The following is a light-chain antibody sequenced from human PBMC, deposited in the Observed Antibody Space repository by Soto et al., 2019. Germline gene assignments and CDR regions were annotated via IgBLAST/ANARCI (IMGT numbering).Light chain of an antibody. J-gene: IGLJ2*01. CDR1: SSDVGGYNY. CDR2: DVS. V-gene: IGLV2-14*01. CDR3: SSYTSSSTLV. Sequence: QSALTQPASVSGSLGQSITSSCTGTSSDVGGYNYVSWYQQHPGKAPKLMIYDVSNRPSGVSNRFSGSKSGNTASLTISGLQAEDEADYYCSSYTSSSTLVFGGGTNLTVL.